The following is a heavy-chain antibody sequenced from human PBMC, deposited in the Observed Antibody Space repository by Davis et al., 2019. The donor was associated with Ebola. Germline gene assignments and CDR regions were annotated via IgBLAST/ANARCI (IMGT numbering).Heavy chain of an antibody. Sequence: GESLKISCAASGFTFSSYAMHWVRQAPGKGLEWVAVISYDGSNKYYADSVKGRFTISRDNSKNTLYLQMNSLRAEDTAVYYCARDLIFGVVSYYYYYGMDVWGQGTTVTVSS. V-gene: IGHV3-30*04. CDR3: ARDLIFGVVSYYYYYGMDV. CDR1: GFTFSSYA. J-gene: IGHJ6*02. D-gene: IGHD3-3*01. CDR2: ISYDGSNK.